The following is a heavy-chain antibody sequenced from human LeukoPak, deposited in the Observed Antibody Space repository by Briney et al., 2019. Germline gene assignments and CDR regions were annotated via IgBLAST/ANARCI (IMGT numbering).Heavy chain of an antibody. CDR3: ARGLGYSSGWYYNYYYYMDV. D-gene: IGHD6-19*01. Sequence: ASVKVSCKASGYTFTSYDVNWVRQATGQGLEWMGWMNPNSGNTGYAQKFQGSVTMTRNTSISTAYMELSSLRSEDTAVYYCARGLGYSSGWYYNYYYYMDVWGKGTTVTVSS. J-gene: IGHJ6*03. CDR1: GYTFTSYD. CDR2: MNPNSGNT. V-gene: IGHV1-8*01.